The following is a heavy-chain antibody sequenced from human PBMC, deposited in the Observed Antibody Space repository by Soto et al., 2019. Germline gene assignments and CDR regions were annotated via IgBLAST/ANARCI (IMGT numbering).Heavy chain of an antibody. CDR1: GGSFSGYY. V-gene: IGHV4-34*01. J-gene: IGHJ4*02. CDR2: INHSGST. CDR3: ARDYSSSSFDY. D-gene: IGHD6-13*01. Sequence: SETLSLTCAVYGGSFSGYYWSWIRQPPGKGLEWIGEINHSGSTNYNPSLKSRVTISVDTSKNQFSLKLSSVTAADTAVYYCARDYSSSSFDYWGQGTLVTVFS.